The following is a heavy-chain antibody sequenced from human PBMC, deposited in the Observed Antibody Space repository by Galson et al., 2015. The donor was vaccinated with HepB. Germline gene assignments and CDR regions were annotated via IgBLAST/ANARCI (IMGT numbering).Heavy chain of an antibody. Sequence: RLSCAASGFTFSTYAVHWVRQAPGKGLEWVALISYDGGNKYYADSVKGRFIITRDNSKNTLFLQMNSLRADDTAVYYCARDSPDSSGYVDYWGQGTLVTVSS. D-gene: IGHD3-22*01. CDR3: ARDSPDSSGYVDY. J-gene: IGHJ4*02. CDR1: GFTFSTYA. V-gene: IGHV3-30-3*01. CDR2: ISYDGGNK.